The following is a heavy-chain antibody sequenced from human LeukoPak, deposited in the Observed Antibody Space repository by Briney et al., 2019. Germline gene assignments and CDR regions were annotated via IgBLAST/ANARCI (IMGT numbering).Heavy chain of an antibody. V-gene: IGHV3-9*01. CDR2: ISWNSGSI. D-gene: IGHD5-18*01. CDR1: GFTFDDYA. J-gene: IGHJ3*02. CDR3: AKDIGWLQTREAFDI. Sequence: GGSLRLSCAASGFTFDDYAMHWVRQAPGKGLEWVSGISWNSGSIGYADSVKGRFTISRDNAKNSLYLQMNSLRAEDTALYYCAKDIGWLQTREAFDIWGQGTMVTVSS.